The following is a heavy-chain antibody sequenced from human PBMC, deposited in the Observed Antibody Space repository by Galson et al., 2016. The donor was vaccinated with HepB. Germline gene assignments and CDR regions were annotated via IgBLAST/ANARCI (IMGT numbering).Heavy chain of an antibody. Sequence: SLRLSCAASGFRFTYYGLHWVRQAPGKGLEWVAVLSYEGNKEYYADSVKGRFTIFRDNPKTTVYLEMNSLRVEDTAVCYCAKDSILGATAGFFGIDVWGQGTTVTGSS. CDR3: AKDSILGATAGFFGIDV. CDR2: LSYEGNKE. D-gene: IGHD1-26*01. J-gene: IGHJ6*02. V-gene: IGHV3-30*18. CDR1: GFRFTYYG.